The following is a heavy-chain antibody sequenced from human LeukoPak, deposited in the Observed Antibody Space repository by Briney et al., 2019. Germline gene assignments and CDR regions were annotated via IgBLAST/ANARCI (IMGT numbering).Heavy chain of an antibody. CDR3: TRSSAYSSSWSSSYFDY. Sequence: GGSLRLSCAASGFTFSTYEINWVRQAPGKGLEWATVIWPDGSITYYADSVKGRFTISRDNSKNTLYLQMNSLRAEDTAVYYCTRSSAYSSSWSSSYFDYWGQGTLVTVSS. D-gene: IGHD6-13*01. CDR1: GFTFSTYE. CDR2: IWPDGSIT. V-gene: IGHV3-33*08. J-gene: IGHJ4*02.